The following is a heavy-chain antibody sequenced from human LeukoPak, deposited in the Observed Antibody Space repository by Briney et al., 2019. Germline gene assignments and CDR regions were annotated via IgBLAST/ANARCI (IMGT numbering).Heavy chain of an antibody. D-gene: IGHD6-19*01. Sequence: SETLSLTCTVSGGSISSSSYYWGWIRQPPGKGLEWIGSIYYSGSTSYNPSLKRRVTISVDTSNNQFSQKLSSVTGAETGVYYCARAGYSSGWVFRNWFDPWGQGTLVSVSS. CDR3: ARAGYSSGWVFRNWFDP. CDR1: GGSISSSSYY. J-gene: IGHJ5*02. CDR2: IYYSGST. V-gene: IGHV4-39*01.